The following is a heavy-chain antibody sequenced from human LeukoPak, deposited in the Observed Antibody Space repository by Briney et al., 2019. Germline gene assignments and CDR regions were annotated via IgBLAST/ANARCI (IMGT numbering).Heavy chain of an antibody. CDR3: ARDDWNDRAFDI. V-gene: IGHV1-18*01. CDR1: GYTFTGYG. D-gene: IGHD1-1*01. CDR2: ISAYNGNT. Sequence: ASVKVSCKASGYTFTGYGISWVRQAPGQGLEWMGWISAYNGNTNYAQKLQGRVTMTTDTSTSTAYMELRSLRSDDTAVYYCARDDWNDRAFDIWGQGTMVTVSS. J-gene: IGHJ3*02.